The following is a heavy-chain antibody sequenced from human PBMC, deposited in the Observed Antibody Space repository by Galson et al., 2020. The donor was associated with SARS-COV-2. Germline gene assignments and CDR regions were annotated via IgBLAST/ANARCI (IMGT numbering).Heavy chain of an antibody. J-gene: IGHJ4*02. Sequence: SETLSLTCAVYGGSLRGSYWSWIRQPPGKGLEWIGEINHSGSTNYSPSLKRRVTISVDTSRKQFSLKLNSVTAADTAVYFCARQRSNIAVFDYWGRGTLVTVSS. CDR3: ARQRSNIAVFDY. CDR1: GGSLRGSY. D-gene: IGHD6-19*01. CDR2: INHSGST. V-gene: IGHV4-34*01.